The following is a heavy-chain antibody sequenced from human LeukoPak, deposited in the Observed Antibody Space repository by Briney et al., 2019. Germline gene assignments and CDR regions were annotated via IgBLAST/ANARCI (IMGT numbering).Heavy chain of an antibody. Sequence: SETLSLTCTVSGGSISSGSYYWSWIRQPAGKGLEWIGRIYTSGSTNYNPSLKSRVTISVGTSKNQFSLKLSSVAAADTAVYYCARTVPYYDFWSGYYPWGQGTLVTVSS. D-gene: IGHD3-3*01. CDR2: IYTSGST. V-gene: IGHV4-61*02. J-gene: IGHJ4*02. CDR3: ARTVPYYDFWSGYYP. CDR1: GGSISSGSYY.